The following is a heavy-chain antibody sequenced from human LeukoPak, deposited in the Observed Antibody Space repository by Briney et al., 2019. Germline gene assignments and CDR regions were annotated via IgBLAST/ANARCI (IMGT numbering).Heavy chain of an antibody. V-gene: IGHV4-59*08. Sequence: PSETLSLTCTVSGGSISSYYWSWIRQPPGKGLEWIGYIHYSGSTNYNPSLKSRVTISVDTSKNQFSLKLSSVTAADTAVYYCARGTVVVVAARTAYYYYGMDVWGQGTTVTVSS. CDR2: IHYSGST. J-gene: IGHJ6*02. D-gene: IGHD2-15*01. CDR1: GGSISSYY. CDR3: ARGTVVVVAARTAYYYYGMDV.